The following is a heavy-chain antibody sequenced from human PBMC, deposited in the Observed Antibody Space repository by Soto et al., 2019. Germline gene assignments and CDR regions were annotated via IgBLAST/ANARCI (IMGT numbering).Heavy chain of an antibody. CDR2: INPNSGGT. Sequence: ASVKVSCKASGYTFTGYYMHWVRQAPGQGLEWMGWINPNSGGTNYAQKFQGWVTMTRDTSISTAYMELSRLRSDDTAVYYCARDGGTPHKSYGMDVWGQGTTVTVSS. D-gene: IGHD1-1*01. CDR1: GYTFTGYY. V-gene: IGHV1-2*04. J-gene: IGHJ6*02. CDR3: ARDGGTPHKSYGMDV.